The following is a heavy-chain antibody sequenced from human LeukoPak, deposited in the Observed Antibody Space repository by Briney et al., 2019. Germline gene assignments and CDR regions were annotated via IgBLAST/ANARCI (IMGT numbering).Heavy chain of an antibody. D-gene: IGHD2-2*01. V-gene: IGHV1-2*02. CDR1: GYTFSGYY. CDR2: INPNTGGT. CDR3: ARAGVRCSSTSCYREDKFDP. J-gene: IGHJ5*02. Sequence: ASVKVSCKASGYTFSGYYIHWMRQAPGQGLEWLGWINPNTGGTNYAQKFQGRVTMTRDTSISTAYMELSRLRSDDTAVYYCARAGVRCSSTSCYREDKFDPWGQGTLLTVSS.